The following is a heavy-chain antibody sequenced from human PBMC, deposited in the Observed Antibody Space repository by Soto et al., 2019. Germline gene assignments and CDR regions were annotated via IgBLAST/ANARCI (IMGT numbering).Heavy chain of an antibody. J-gene: IGHJ4*02. CDR2: FGSGGST. Sequence: VVSLILSCAASGFTFISYVISWFRQAPGKGLEWVSTFGSGGSTYHADSVKGRFTISRDNSKNTLYLQMNSLRAEDTAIYYCAKRGEKTGRKFDCWGQGPLVTVSS. V-gene: IGHV3-23*01. CDR1: GFTFISYV. CDR3: AKRGEKTGRKFDC. D-gene: IGHD3-10*01.